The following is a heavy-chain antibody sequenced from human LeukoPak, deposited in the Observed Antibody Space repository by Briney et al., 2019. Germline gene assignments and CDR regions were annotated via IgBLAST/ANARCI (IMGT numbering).Heavy chain of an antibody. CDR2: INHSGST. CDR3: ARVAVAFDY. Sequence: KPSETLSLTCAVYSESFSGYYWSWIRQPPGKGLEWIGEINHSGSTNYNPSLKSRVTISVDTSKNEFSLKLSSVTAADTAVYYCARVAVAFDYWGQGTLVTVSS. D-gene: IGHD6-19*01. J-gene: IGHJ4*02. V-gene: IGHV4-34*01. CDR1: SESFSGYY.